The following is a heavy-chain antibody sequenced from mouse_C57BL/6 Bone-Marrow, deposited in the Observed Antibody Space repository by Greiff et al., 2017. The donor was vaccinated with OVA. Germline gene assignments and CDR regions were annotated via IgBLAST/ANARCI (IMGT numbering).Heavy chain of an antibody. D-gene: IGHD2-3*01. CDR2: IWRGGST. Sequence: VHLVESGPGLVQPSQSLSITCTVSGFSLTSYGVHWVRQSPGKGLEWLGVIWRGGSTDYNAAFMSRLSITKDNSKSQVFFKMNSLQADDTAIYDCAKGGMVPWYFDVWGTGTTVTVSS. CDR3: AKGGMVPWYFDV. CDR1: GFSLTSYG. J-gene: IGHJ1*03. V-gene: IGHV2-5*01.